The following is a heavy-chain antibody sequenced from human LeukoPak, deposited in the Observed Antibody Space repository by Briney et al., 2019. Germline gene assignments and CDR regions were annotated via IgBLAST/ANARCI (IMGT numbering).Heavy chain of an antibody. V-gene: IGHV3-21*01. CDR3: ARDALGYCSGGGCYSPTYYYMDV. CDR1: GFTFSSYS. J-gene: IGHJ6*03. Sequence: GGSLRLSCAASGFTFSSYSMNWVRQAPGKGLEWVSSISSSSSYIYYADSVKGRFTISRDNAKNSLYLQMNSLRAEDTAVYYCARDALGYCSGGGCYSPTYYYMDVWGKGTTVTVSS. CDR2: ISSSSSYI. D-gene: IGHD2-15*01.